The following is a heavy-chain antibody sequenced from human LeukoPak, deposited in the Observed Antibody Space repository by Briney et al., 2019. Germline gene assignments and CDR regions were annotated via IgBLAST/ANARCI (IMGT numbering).Heavy chain of an antibody. CDR3: ARDGVVTPYYFDY. Sequence: ASVKVSCKASGYTFTSYGISWVRRAPGQGLEWMGWISAYDGNTNYAQKSQDRVTMTRDTSTSTVYMELRSLRSDDTAMYYCARDGVVTPYYFDYWGQGTLVTVSS. J-gene: IGHJ4*02. D-gene: IGHD3-3*01. CDR2: ISAYDGNT. CDR1: GYTFTSYG. V-gene: IGHV1-18*01.